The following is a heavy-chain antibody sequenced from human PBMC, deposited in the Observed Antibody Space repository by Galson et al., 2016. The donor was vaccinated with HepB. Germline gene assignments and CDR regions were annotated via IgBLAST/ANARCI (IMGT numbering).Heavy chain of an antibody. V-gene: IGHV3-74*03. CDR2: INSDGSTT. CDR1: GLIFSPYW. J-gene: IGHJ4*02. CDR3: ARLRPRSYFDY. Sequence: SLRLSCAASGLIFSPYWMHWVHQAPGKGLMWLSHINSDGSTTAYADSVRGRFSISRDNAKNSLYLQMSSLRAEDTAVFYCARLRPRSYFDYWGQGTLVTVSS.